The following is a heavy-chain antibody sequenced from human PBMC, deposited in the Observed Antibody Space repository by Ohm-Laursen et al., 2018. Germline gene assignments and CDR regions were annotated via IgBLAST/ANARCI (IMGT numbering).Heavy chain of an antibody. CDR3: ARDSSRRAREGGMDV. Sequence: SLRLSCSASGFNFSEFYMSWIRQAPGKGLEWISYISETSSHIYDADSMRGRFTVARDNAKNLLYLQLNSLRAEDTAVYYCARDSSRRAREGGMDVWGQGTMVTVSS. V-gene: IGHV3-11*06. CDR1: GFNFSEFY. J-gene: IGHJ6*02. CDR2: ISETSSHI. D-gene: IGHD6-6*01.